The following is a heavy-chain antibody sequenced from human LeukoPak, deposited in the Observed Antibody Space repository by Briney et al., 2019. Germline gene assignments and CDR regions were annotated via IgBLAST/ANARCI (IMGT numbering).Heavy chain of an antibody. D-gene: IGHD1-26*01. CDR1: GFNFNNYA. V-gene: IGHV3-23*01. J-gene: IGHJ4*02. CDR2: ISGSAGAT. CDR3: TKEEEPPSFDY. Sequence: PGGSLRLSCAASGFNFNNYAMSWVRRAPGKGPEWVSAISGSAGATYYADSAKGRFTIARDNSKNTVYLQMNSLRADDTAVYYCTKEEEPPSFDYWGQGTLVTVSS.